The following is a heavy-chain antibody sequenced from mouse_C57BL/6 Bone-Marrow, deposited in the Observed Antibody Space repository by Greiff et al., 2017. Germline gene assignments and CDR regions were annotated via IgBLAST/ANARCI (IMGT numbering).Heavy chain of an antibody. CDR1: GFTFSSYG. Sequence: DVQLVESGGDLVKPGGSLKLSCAASGFTFSSYGMSWVRQTPDKRLEWVATISSGGSYTYYPDSVKGRFTISRDNAKNTLYLQMSSLKSEDTAMYYCARQRSNPTWFAYWGQGTLVTVSA. D-gene: IGHD2-5*01. V-gene: IGHV5-6*01. J-gene: IGHJ3*01. CDR2: ISSGGSYT. CDR3: ARQRSNPTWFAY.